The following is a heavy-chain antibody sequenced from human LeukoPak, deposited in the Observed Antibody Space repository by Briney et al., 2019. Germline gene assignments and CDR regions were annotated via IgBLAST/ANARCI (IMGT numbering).Heavy chain of an antibody. V-gene: IGHV3-7*05. CDR3: ARRDSGSYSLPFDH. D-gene: IGHD1-26*01. Sequence: GGSLRLSCAASGFTFSSYWMSWVRQAPGKGLEWVANIRHDGREEYYVDSVKGRFTISRDNAKNSLYLQMNRLSAEDTAVYYCARRDSGSYSLPFDHWGQGTLVTVPS. J-gene: IGHJ4*02. CDR2: IRHDGREE. CDR1: GFTFSSYW.